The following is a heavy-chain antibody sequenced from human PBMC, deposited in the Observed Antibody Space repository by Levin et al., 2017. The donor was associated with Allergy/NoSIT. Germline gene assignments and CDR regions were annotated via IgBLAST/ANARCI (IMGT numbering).Heavy chain of an antibody. CDR1: GGSISSSSYY. J-gene: IGHJ4*02. Sequence: SETLSLTCTVSGGSISSSSYYWGWIRQPPGKGLEWIGSIYYSGSTYYNPSLKSRVTISVDTSKNQFSLKLSSVTAADTAVYYCARNPRLRGDYAGGFFDYWGQGTLVTGSS. V-gene: IGHV4-39*01. D-gene: IGHD4-17*01. CDR2: IYYSGST. CDR3: ARNPRLRGDYAGGFFDY.